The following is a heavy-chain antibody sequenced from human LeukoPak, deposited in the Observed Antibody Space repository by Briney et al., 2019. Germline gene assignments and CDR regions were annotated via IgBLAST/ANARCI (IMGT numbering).Heavy chain of an antibody. CDR1: GFIFTSFA. Sequence: PGRSLRLSCAASGFIFTSFAIHWVRQAPGKGLEWVAVISFDGTDKYYADSVKGRFTISRDNSKNTLHLQMNSLRGEDTAVYYCARPKMAVVTPLDYWGQGTLVTVSS. V-gene: IGHV3-30*04. CDR2: ISFDGTDK. CDR3: ARPKMAVVTPLDY. J-gene: IGHJ4*02. D-gene: IGHD4-23*01.